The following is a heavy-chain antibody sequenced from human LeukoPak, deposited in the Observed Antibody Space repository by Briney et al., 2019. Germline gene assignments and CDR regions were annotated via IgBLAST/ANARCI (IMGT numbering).Heavy chain of an antibody. Sequence: SETLSLTCTVSGGSISSYYWSWIRQPPGKGLEWIGYIYYSGSTNYNPSLKSRVTISVDTSKNQFSLKMSSVTAADTAVYYCARYLAAGYFDLWGRGTLVTVSS. V-gene: IGHV4-59*08. D-gene: IGHD6-25*01. J-gene: IGHJ2*01. CDR3: ARYLAAGYFDL. CDR2: IYYSGST. CDR1: GGSISSYY.